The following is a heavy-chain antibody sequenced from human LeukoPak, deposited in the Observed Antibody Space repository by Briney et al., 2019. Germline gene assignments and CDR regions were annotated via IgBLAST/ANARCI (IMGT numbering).Heavy chain of an antibody. CDR1: GGSISSYY. Sequence: PSETLSLTCTVSGGSISSYYWSWIRKPPGKGLEWIGYIYYSGSTNYNPSLKSRVTISVDTSKNQFSLKLSSVTAAATAVYYCAAGYCSGGSCYGDAFDIWGQETMVTVSS. CDR3: AAGYCSGGSCYGDAFDI. CDR2: IYYSGST. V-gene: IGHV4-59*08. J-gene: IGHJ3*02. D-gene: IGHD2-15*01.